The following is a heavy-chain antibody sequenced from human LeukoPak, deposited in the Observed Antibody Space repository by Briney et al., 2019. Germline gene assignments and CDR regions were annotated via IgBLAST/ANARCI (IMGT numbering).Heavy chain of an antibody. Sequence: GGSLRLSCAASGFTFSSYAMSWVRQAPGKGLEWVSAISGSGGSTYYADSVKGRFTISGDNSKNTLYLQMNSLRAEDTAVYYCAKTSDILTGNLDYWGQGTLVTVSS. J-gene: IGHJ4*02. CDR3: AKTSDILTGNLDY. CDR1: GFTFSSYA. V-gene: IGHV3-23*01. D-gene: IGHD3-9*01. CDR2: ISGSGGST.